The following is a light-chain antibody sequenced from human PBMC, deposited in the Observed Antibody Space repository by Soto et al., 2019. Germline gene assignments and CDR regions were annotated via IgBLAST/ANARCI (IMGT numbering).Light chain of an antibody. V-gene: IGLV2-23*01. CDR2: EGS. J-gene: IGLJ1*01. CDR3: CSFPGTSTLYV. Sequence: QSALTQPASVSGSPGQSLTISCTGTSSDVGSSNFVSWYQQHPGKATKLIIYEGSRRPSGVSGRFSGSKSGNAASLTISGLQAEDEAEYYCCSFPGTSTLYVFGSGTKVTVL. CDR1: SSDVGSSNF.